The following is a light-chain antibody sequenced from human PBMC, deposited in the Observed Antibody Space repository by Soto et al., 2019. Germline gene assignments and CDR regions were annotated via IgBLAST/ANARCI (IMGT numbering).Light chain of an antibody. Sequence: EIVLTQSPGILSLSPGDRATLSCRTSQSVNSNSLAWYQQKPGQAPRLLLYGASTRAIGIPDRFSGSGSGTDFNLTISRLEPEDFAVYYCQQYGTSPPLTFGGGTEVEIK. CDR1: QSVNSNS. CDR2: GAS. J-gene: IGKJ4*01. CDR3: QQYGTSPPLT. V-gene: IGKV3-20*01.